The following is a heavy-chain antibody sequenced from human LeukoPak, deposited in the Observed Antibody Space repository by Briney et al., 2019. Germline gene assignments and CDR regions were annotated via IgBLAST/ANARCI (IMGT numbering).Heavy chain of an antibody. D-gene: IGHD2/OR15-2a*01. V-gene: IGHV4-4*07. CDR1: GGSISNY. J-gene: IGHJ4*02. CDR3: ARDFYGDDGHHPFDY. CDR2: IYASGST. Sequence: SETLSLTCSVSGGSISNYWNWLRQPAGKGLEWIGRIYASGSTNYNPSLKSRVTIPMDKSKNHFSLNLKSVTAADTAFYYCARDFYGDDGHHPFDYWGQGIQVTVSS.